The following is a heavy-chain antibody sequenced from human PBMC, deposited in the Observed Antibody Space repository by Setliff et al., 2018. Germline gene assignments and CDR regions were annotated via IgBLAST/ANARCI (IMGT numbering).Heavy chain of an antibody. CDR3: ARRTEYYNFWSGYYDY. Sequence: KPSETLSLTCTVSGGSMSSQWWNWIRQPPGKGLEWIGNIYSNGRTNYNPSLNGRVTISLDASRTQFSLTLNSMTTADTAVYFCARRTEYYNFWSGYYDYWGQGTLVTVSS. CDR2: IYSNGRT. V-gene: IGHV4-59*11. D-gene: IGHD3-3*01. CDR1: GGSMSSQW. J-gene: IGHJ4*02.